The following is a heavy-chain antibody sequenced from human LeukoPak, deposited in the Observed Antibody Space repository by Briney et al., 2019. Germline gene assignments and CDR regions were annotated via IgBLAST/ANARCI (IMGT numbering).Heavy chain of an antibody. CDR1: GFTFSSFA. D-gene: IGHD6-6*01. J-gene: IGHJ5*02. Sequence: GGSLRLSCAASGFTFSSFAMSWVRQAPGKGLEWVSVVSGSGGSTYYADSVKGRFTISRDNSKNTLSLQMNGLRAEDTAVYYCAKVVAARPFDPWGQGTLVTVSS. CDR3: AKVVAARPFDP. CDR2: VSGSGGST. V-gene: IGHV3-23*01.